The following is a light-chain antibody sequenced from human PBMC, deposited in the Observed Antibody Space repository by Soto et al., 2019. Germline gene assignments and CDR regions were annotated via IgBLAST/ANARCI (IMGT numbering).Light chain of an antibody. Sequence: DIQMTQSPSSLSAPVEDRATITSRTSRRISSYLNWYQQKPGKAPKILIYAASSLQSGVPSRFSGSGSGTDFTLTISSLQPEDFATYYCQQSYSTPYTFGQGTKLEIK. CDR2: AAS. CDR1: RRISSY. CDR3: QQSYSTPYT. V-gene: IGKV1-39*01. J-gene: IGKJ2*01.